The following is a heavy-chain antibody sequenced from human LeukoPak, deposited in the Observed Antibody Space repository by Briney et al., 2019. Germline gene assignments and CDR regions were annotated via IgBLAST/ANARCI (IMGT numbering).Heavy chain of an antibody. V-gene: IGHV3-21*01. J-gene: IGHJ3*02. CDR1: GFTFSSYS. D-gene: IGHD2-21*01. CDR2: ISSSSSYI. CDR3: ARVGVFPRPAAFDI. Sequence: GGSLRLSCAASGFTFSSYSMNWVRQAPGKGLEWVSSISSSSSYIYYADSVKGRFTISRDNAKNSLYLQMNSLRAEDTAVYYCARVGVFPRPAAFDIWGQGTMVTVSS.